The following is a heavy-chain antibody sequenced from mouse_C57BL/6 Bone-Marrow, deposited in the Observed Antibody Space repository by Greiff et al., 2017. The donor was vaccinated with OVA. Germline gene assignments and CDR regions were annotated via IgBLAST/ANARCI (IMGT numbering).Heavy chain of an antibody. Sequence: VQLQQSGAELVKPGASVKLSCTASGFNITDYYMHWVKQRTEQGLEWIGRIDPADGDTKYAPKFQGKATITADTSSNTAYLQLSSLTSEDTAVYYGARVYYYGGSSYYFDYWGQGTTLTVSS. CDR1: GFNITDYY. V-gene: IGHV14-2*01. CDR2: IDPADGDT. CDR3: ARVYYYGGSSYYFDY. J-gene: IGHJ2*01. D-gene: IGHD1-1*01.